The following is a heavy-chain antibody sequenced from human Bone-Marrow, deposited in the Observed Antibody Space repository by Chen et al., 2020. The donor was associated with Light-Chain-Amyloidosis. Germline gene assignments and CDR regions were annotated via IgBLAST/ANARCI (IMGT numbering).Heavy chain of an antibody. CDR2: VSGSTVST. CDR1: GFNFSSFG. J-gene: IGHJ4*02. Sequence: EVQLVESGGGLVQPGGSLRLSCATSGFNFSSFGMSWVRQAPGKGLEWVSTVSGSTVSTYYAGAVKGRFIISRDNSKSTLYQQMNSLRAGDTAVYFCTRKGGYFDFWGQGSLVTVSS. CDR3: TRKGGYFDF. D-gene: IGHD3-10*01. V-gene: IGHV3-23*04.